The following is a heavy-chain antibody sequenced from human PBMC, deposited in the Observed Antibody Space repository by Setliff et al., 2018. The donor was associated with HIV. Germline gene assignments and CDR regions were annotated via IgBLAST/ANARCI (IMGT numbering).Heavy chain of an antibody. J-gene: IGHJ3*02. D-gene: IGHD3-22*01. CDR3: ARGQLDYYDSIGRGAFDI. CDR1: GGTFGSYA. CDR2: IIPIFGTA. Sequence: GASVKVSCKASGGTFGSYAISWVRQAPGQGLEWMGGIIPIFGTANYAQKFQGRVTITTDESTSTAYMELSSLRSEDTAVYYCARGQLDYYDSIGRGAFDIWGQGTMVTVSS. V-gene: IGHV1-69*05.